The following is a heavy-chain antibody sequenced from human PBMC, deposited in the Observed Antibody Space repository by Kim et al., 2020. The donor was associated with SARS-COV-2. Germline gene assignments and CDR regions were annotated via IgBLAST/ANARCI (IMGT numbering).Heavy chain of an antibody. D-gene: IGHD1-26*01. V-gene: IGHV1-69*13. CDR3: ARVREGASMGATLWY. CDR2: IIPIFGTA. Sequence: SVKVSCKASGGTFSSYAISWVRQAPGQGLEWMGGIIPIFGTANYAQKFQGRVTITADESTSTAYMELSSLRSEDTAVYYCARVREGASMGATLWYWGQGTLVTVSS. J-gene: IGHJ4*02. CDR1: GGTFSSYA.